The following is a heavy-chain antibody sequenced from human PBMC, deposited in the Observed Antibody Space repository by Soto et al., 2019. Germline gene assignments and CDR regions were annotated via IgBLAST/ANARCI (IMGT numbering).Heavy chain of an antibody. V-gene: IGHV1-3*01. CDR1: GYTFTSYA. J-gene: IGHJ4*02. CDR3: ARDFKRNYDSIGYYYGY. Sequence: ASVKVSCKASGYTFTSYAMHWVRQAPGQRLEWMGWINAGNGNTKYSQKFQGRVTITRDTSASTAYMELSSLRSEDTAVYYCARDFKRNYDSIGYYYGYWGQGTLVTVSS. CDR2: INAGNGNT. D-gene: IGHD3-22*01.